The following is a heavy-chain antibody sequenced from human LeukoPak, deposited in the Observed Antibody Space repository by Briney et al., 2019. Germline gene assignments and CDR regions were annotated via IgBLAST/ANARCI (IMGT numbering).Heavy chain of an antibody. D-gene: IGHD3-16*02. CDR3: ARGVSEDPYYVWGSYRAFDY. J-gene: IGHJ4*02. V-gene: IGHV1-18*01. CDR1: GYTFTSYG. CDR2: ISAYNGNT. Sequence: ASVKVSCKASGYTFTSYGISWVRQAPGQGLEWMGWISAYNGNTNYAQKLQGRVTMTTDTSTSTAYMELRSLRSDDTAVYYCARGVSEDPYYVWGSYRAFDYWGQGTLVTVSS.